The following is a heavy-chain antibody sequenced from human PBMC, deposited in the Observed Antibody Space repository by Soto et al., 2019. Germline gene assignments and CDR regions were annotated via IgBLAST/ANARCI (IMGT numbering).Heavy chain of an antibody. CDR3: AKDLGCSGGSCYYYYYGMDV. D-gene: IGHD2-15*01. J-gene: IGHJ6*02. CDR2: ISYDGSNK. CDR1: GFTFSSYG. Sequence: QVQLVESGGGVVQPGRSLRLSCAASGFTFSSYGMHWVRQAPGKGLEWVAVISYDGSNKYYADSVKGRFTISRDNSKNTLYLQKNSLRAEDTAVYYCAKDLGCSGGSCYYYYYGMDVWGQGTTVTVSS. V-gene: IGHV3-30*18.